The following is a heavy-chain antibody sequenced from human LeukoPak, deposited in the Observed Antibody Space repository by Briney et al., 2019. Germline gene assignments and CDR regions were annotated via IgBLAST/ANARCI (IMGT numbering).Heavy chain of an antibody. CDR2: IYHSGST. CDR1: GGSISSSNW. D-gene: IGHD3-22*01. CDR3: ARDQYYYDSSGPEGLVD. Sequence: PSGTLSLTCAVSGGSISSSNWWSWVRQPPGKGLEWIGEIYHSGSTNYNPSLKSRVTVSVDKSKNQFSLKLSSVTAADTAVYYCARDQYYYDSSGPEGLVDWGQGTLVTVSS. J-gene: IGHJ4*02. V-gene: IGHV4-4*02.